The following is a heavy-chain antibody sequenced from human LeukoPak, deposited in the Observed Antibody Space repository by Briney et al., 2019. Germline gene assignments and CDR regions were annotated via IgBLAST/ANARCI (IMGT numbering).Heavy chain of an antibody. CDR2: ISGSGGST. CDR1: GFTFSSYA. V-gene: IGHV3-23*01. Sequence: GGSLRLSCAASGFTFSSYAMSWVRQAPGKGLEWVSAISGSGGSTYYADSVKGRFTISRDNSKNTLYLQMNSLRAEDTAVYYCAKLMVRGVVPYYFDYWGQGTLVTVSS. CDR3: AKLMVRGVVPYYFDY. D-gene: IGHD3-10*01. J-gene: IGHJ4*02.